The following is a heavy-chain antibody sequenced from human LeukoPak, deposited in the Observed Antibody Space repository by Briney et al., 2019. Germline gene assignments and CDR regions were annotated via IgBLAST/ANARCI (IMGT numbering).Heavy chain of an antibody. CDR2: IYSSGST. J-gene: IGHJ4*02. V-gene: IGHV3-53*01. Sequence: GGSLRLSCAASGFTVSSHYMSWVRQAPGKGLEWVSAIYSSGSTYYSDSVKGRFTISRDTSKNTLYLQMNSLRAEDTAVYYCARAIVGTTTRIVEVWDYWGQGTLVTVSS. CDR1: GFTVSSHY. CDR3: ARAIVGTTTRIVEVWDY. D-gene: IGHD1-26*01.